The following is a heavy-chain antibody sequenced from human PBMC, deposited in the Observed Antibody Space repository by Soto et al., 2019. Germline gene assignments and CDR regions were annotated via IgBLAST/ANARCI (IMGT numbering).Heavy chain of an antibody. J-gene: IGHJ4*02. CDR1: GFTFSNSW. V-gene: IGHV3-7*01. CDR3: ARDEGWLQF. D-gene: IGHD5-12*01. CDR2: IKEDGTAK. Sequence: GGSLRLSCAASGFTFSNSWMNWVRQAPGKGLEWVANIKEDGTAKYYVDSVKGRFTISRDNAKNSLYLQMNSLRAEDTAVYYCARDEGWLQFWGQGTLVTVSS.